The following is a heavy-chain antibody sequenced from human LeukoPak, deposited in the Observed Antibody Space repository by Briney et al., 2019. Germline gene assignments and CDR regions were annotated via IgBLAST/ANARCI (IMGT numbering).Heavy chain of an antibody. CDR2: ITSAGSI. CDR3: AKSVTTFDY. V-gene: IGHV3-23*01. CDR1: GFNFGSAS. J-gene: IGHJ4*02. D-gene: IGHD1-26*01. Sequence: PGGSLRLSCAASGFNFGSASMSWVRQAPGTGLQWVSSITSAGSIFYADSVKGRFTISRDNSKNMLYLQMNSLRAEDTALYYCAKSVTTFDYWGQGTLVTVSS.